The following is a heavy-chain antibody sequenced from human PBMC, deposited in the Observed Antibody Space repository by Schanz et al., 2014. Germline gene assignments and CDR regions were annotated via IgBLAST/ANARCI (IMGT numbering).Heavy chain of an antibody. Sequence: EVQLVESGGGLVQPGGSLRLSCAASRFTFSDYWMSWVRQAPGKGLEWVANMNQDGSVKNYVDSVKGRFTISRDNAKNSLYLQMNSLRAEDTAVYYCTRGSGSRSYGWYYDSWGQGTLVTVSS. CDR1: RFTFSDYW. CDR2: MNQDGSVK. J-gene: IGHJ4*02. CDR3: TRGSGSRSYGWYYDS. V-gene: IGHV3-7*01. D-gene: IGHD3-10*01.